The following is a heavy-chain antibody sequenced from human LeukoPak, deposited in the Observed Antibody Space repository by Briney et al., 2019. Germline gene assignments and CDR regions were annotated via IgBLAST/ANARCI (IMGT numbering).Heavy chain of an antibody. D-gene: IGHD6-13*01. CDR1: GFTFSSYW. CDR2: IKQDGSEK. V-gene: IGHV3-7*04. J-gene: IGHJ4*02. Sequence: GGSPRLSCVASGFTFSSYWISWVRQAPGKGLEWVANIKQDGSEKYYVDSVKGRFTISRDNAKNSLYLQMNSLRVEDTAVYYCARDGQQLGFWGQGTLVIVSS. CDR3: ARDGQQLGF.